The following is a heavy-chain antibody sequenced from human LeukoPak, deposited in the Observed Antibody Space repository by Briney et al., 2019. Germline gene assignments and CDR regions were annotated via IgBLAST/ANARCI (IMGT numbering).Heavy chain of an antibody. CDR3: ALYSGSYYEHDAFDI. CDR1: GGTFSSYA. Sequence: SVKVSCKASGGTFSSYAISWVRQAPGQGLEWMGRITPIFGTANYAQKFQGRVTITADKSTSTAYMEPSSLRSEDTAVYYCALYSGSYYEHDAFDIWGQGTMVTVSS. D-gene: IGHD1-26*01. J-gene: IGHJ3*02. CDR2: ITPIFGTA. V-gene: IGHV1-69*06.